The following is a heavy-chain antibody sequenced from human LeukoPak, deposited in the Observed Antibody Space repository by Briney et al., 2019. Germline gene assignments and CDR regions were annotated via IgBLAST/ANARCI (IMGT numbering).Heavy chain of an antibody. CDR1: GFTFSSYA. V-gene: IGHV3-23*01. CDR3: AKVVIIGRQWLVGGYYFDY. D-gene: IGHD6-19*01. Sequence: GGSLRLSCAASGFTFSSYAMSWVRQAPGKGLEWVSAISGSGGSTYYADSVKGRFTISRDNSKNTLYLQMNSLRAEDTAVYYCAKVVIIGRQWLVGGYYFDYWGQGTLVTVSS. CDR2: ISGSGGST. J-gene: IGHJ4*02.